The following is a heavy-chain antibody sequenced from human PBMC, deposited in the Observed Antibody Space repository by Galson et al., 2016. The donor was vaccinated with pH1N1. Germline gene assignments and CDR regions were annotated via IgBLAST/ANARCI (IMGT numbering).Heavy chain of an antibody. CDR1: GFSISSSGMG. D-gene: IGHD3-16*01. J-gene: IGHJ3*01. V-gene: IGHV2-5*02. CDR2: ISWDDDK. CDR3: AHREVMITNAFDF. Sequence: PALVKPTQTLTLTCTFSGFSISSSGMGVGWIRQPPGKALDGLALISWDDDKRYSPSLKIRLTITKDTSKNQVILTMTNMDPVDTATYYCAHREVMITNAFDFWGPGTMVTVSS.